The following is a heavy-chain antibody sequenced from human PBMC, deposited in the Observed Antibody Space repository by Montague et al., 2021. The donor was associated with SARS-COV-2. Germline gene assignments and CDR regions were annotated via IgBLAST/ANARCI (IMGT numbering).Heavy chain of an antibody. J-gene: IGHJ6*02. CDR2: IDHSGNT. D-gene: IGHD3-3*01. CDR3: ARDQTVVEWIWYGIDV. Sequence: SETLSLTCAVSGGSFSSYYWAWIRQSPAKGLEWIGNIDHSGNTNYNPSLNRRVSISVDTSSSQFSLYLTSVTAADAAVYYCARDQTVVEWIWYGIDVWGPGTSVTVSS. CDR1: GGSFSSYY. V-gene: IGHV4-34*01.